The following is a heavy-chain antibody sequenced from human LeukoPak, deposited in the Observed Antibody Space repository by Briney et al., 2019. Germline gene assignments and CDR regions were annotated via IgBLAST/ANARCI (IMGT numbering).Heavy chain of an antibody. CDR2: IYYSGTT. D-gene: IGHD3-16*01. CDR1: GGSISSSGYY. Sequence: SETLSLTCTVSGGSISSSGYYWGWIRQPPGKGLEWIGSIYYSGTTYYNPSLKSRVTISVDTSKNQFSLKLSSVTAADTAVYYCARELDAYVWGSPIWGQGTMVTVSS. CDR3: ARELDAYVWGSPI. J-gene: IGHJ3*02. V-gene: IGHV4-39*02.